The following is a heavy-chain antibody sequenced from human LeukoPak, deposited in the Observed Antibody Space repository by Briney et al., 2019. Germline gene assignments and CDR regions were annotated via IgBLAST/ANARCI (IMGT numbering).Heavy chain of an antibody. CDR3: AREFRTTWNNFDF. J-gene: IGHJ4*02. CDR2: VYSSGSP. Sequence: SETLSLTCTVSGGSISSSSYYWGWIRQPPGKGLEWIGRVYSSGSPNYNPALKSRVTISVDTSKNQFSLSLSSVTAADTAVYYCAREFRTTWNNFDFWGQGTLVTVSS. D-gene: IGHD1/OR15-1a*01. CDR1: GGSISSSSYY. V-gene: IGHV4-39*07.